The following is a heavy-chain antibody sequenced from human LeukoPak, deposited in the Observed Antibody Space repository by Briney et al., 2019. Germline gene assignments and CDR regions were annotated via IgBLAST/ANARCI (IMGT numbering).Heavy chain of an antibody. Sequence: GGSLRLSCAASGFTFSNSFMHWVRQAPGKGLVWVARINGDASTTAYADSVKGRCTISRDNAKSTLHLQMNSLTAEDTAVYYCARGNQAAAATYWGQGTLVTVSS. CDR2: INGDASTT. CDR3: ARGNQAAAATY. J-gene: IGHJ4*02. V-gene: IGHV3-74*01. D-gene: IGHD6-13*01. CDR1: GFTFSNSF.